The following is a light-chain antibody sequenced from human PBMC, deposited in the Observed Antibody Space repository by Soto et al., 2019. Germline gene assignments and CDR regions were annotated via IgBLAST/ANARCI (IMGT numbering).Light chain of an antibody. CDR2: DAS. CDR1: QSVSSSY. V-gene: IGKV3D-15*01. Sequence: EIVLTQSPGTLSLSQGERATLSGRASQSVSSSYLAWYQQKPGQVPRLLISDASYRATGIPPRFSGSGSGTEFTLTISSLQSEDFAVYYCQQYNDWPRTFGQGTKVDIK. CDR3: QQYNDWPRT. J-gene: IGKJ1*01.